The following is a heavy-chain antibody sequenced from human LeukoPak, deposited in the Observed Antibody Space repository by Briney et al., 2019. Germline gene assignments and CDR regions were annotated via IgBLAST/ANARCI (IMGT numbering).Heavy chain of an antibody. CDR1: GGFTSPYK. CDR3: AREWSAFDT. V-gene: IGHV4-4*08. CDR2: VYNSGTT. D-gene: IGHD2-8*01. J-gene: IGHJ3*02. Sequence: TETLSLTCTVSGGFTSPYKWNWIRQAPGKELEWIGFVYNSGTTSYNPSLKNRVTISADTSKSQFSLRLTSVTAADTAVYYCAREWSAFDTWGQGTMVTVSS.